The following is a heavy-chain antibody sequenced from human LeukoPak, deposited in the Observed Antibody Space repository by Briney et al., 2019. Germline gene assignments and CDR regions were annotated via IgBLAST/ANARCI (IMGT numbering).Heavy chain of an antibody. D-gene: IGHD3-22*01. J-gene: IGHJ4*02. CDR3: VTYYFDSSGPKKNY. CDR1: GASISTNY. V-gene: IGHV4-34*01. Sequence: SETLSLTCNVSGASISTNYWGWIRQPPGKGLEWIGEINHSGSTNYNPSLKSRVTISVDTSKKQFSLKLSSVTAADTAVYYCVTYYFDSSGPKKNYWGQGTLVTVSS. CDR2: INHSGST.